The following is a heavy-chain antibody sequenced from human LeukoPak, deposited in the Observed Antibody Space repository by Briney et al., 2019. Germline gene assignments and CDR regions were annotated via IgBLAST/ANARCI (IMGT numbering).Heavy chain of an antibody. J-gene: IGHJ4*02. CDR3: VRDNYDSSGPYYFDY. D-gene: IGHD3-22*01. Sequence: GGSLRLSCAASGFTFSNYEMTWVRQAPGKGLEWVSYIGSSGNTIYYADSVKGRFTISRDNAKNSLYLQMNSLRAEDTAVYYCVRDNYDSSGPYYFDYWGQGTLVTVSS. CDR1: GFTFSNYE. V-gene: IGHV3-48*03. CDR2: IGSSGNTI.